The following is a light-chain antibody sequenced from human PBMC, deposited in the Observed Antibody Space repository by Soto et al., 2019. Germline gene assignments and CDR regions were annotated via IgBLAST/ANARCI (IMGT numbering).Light chain of an antibody. V-gene: IGKV1-27*01. CDR1: QGISNY. CDR3: QKYTNVPA. J-gene: IGKJ4*01. Sequence: DIQMTQSPSSLSASVGDRVTITCRASQGISNYLAWYQQIPGKVPKLLISAASTLQSGVPSRFSGSGSGKYFPLTISSLQPEDVATYYCQKYTNVPAFGGGTKVEIK. CDR2: AAS.